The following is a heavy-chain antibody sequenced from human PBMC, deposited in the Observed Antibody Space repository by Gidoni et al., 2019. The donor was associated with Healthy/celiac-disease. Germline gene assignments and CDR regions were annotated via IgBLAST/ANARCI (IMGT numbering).Heavy chain of an antibody. J-gene: IGHJ4*02. CDR1: GGSINSSSYY. CDR3: ASSGYSSSWYFDY. D-gene: IGHD6-13*01. V-gene: IGHV4-39*01. CDR2: IYYSGRT. Sequence: QLQLQESGPGLVTPSETLSLTCTVSGGSINSSSYYWGWIRQPPGKGLEWIGSIYYSGRTYFNPSLKSRVTVSVDTSKNQFSLRLSSVTAADTAVHYCASSGYSSSWYFDYWGQGTLVTVSS.